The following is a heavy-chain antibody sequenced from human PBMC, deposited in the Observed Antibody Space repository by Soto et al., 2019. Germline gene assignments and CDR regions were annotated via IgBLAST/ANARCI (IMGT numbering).Heavy chain of an antibody. CDR3: ARVGAHSIYPSYYYYMDV. CDR1: GFTFSDYN. CDR2: SSDSSAYI. Sequence: GGSLRLSCAASGFTFSDYNMNWVRQAPGKGLEWVSSSSDSSAYIHYADSVKGRFTISRDNANNSLYLQLNSLRADDTAVYYCARVGAHSIYPSYYYYMDVWGKGTTVTVSS. D-gene: IGHD1-26*01. V-gene: IGHV3-21*01. J-gene: IGHJ6*03.